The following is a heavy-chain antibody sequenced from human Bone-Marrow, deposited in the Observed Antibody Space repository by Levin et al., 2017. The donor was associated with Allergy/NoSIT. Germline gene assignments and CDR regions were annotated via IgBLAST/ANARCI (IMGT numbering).Heavy chain of an antibody. Sequence: LSGGSLRLSCAASGFPFSNYWMSWVRQAPGKGLEWVANIKYDGSEKYYVDSVKGRITISRDNAKNSLYLQMNSLRAEDTAVYYCARGGGCESSSCYGYFDYWGPGALVTVSS. CDR3: ARGGGCESSSCYGYFDY. V-gene: IGHV3-7*03. J-gene: IGHJ4*02. CDR2: IKYDGSEK. CDR1: GFPFSNYW. D-gene: IGHD2-2*01.